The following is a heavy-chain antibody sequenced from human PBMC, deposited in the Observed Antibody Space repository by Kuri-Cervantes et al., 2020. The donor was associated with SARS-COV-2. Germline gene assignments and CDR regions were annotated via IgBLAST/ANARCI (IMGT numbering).Heavy chain of an antibody. V-gene: IGHV3-7*01. CDR2: IRQDGSEK. Sequence: GESLKISCAASGFTFSSDWMSWVRQAPGKGLEWVANIRQDGSEKYYVDSVKGRFTISRDNAKNSLYLQMNSLRAEDTAVYYCARDRKYYDFWSGPNYYMDVWGKGTTVTVSS. CDR3: ARDRKYYDFWSGPNYYMDV. D-gene: IGHD3-3*01. CDR1: GFTFSSDW. J-gene: IGHJ6*03.